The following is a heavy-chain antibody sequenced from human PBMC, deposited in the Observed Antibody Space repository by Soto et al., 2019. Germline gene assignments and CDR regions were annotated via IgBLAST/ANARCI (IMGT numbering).Heavy chain of an antibody. CDR1: GFTFSTYT. CDR3: ARADLTESLVEY. D-gene: IGHD6-19*01. V-gene: IGHV3-30*04. J-gene: IGHJ4*02. Sequence: WGSMRLSCAASGFTFSTYTMHWVRQAPGQGLEWVAVMSYDGSTKYYADSVKGRFTISRDNSKNTLYLQMNSLRAEDTAVYYCARADLTESLVEYWGQGTLVTVSS. CDR2: MSYDGSTK.